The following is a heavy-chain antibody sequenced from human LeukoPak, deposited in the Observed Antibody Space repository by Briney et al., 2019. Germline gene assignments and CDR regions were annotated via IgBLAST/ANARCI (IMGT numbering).Heavy chain of an antibody. CDR1: GGPISSYY. D-gene: IGHD3-10*01. J-gene: IGHJ4*02. V-gene: IGHV4-59*01. CDR3: ASGTMVRGVIMPFDY. CDR2: IYYSGST. Sequence: PSETLSLTCTVSGGPISSYYWSWIRQPPGKGLEWIGYIYYSGSTNYNPSLKSRVTISVDTSKNQFSLKLSSVTAADTAVYYCASGTMVRGVIMPFDYWGQGTLVTVSS.